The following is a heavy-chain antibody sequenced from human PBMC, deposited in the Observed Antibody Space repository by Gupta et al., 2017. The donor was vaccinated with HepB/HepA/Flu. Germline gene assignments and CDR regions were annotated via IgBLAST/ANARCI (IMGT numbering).Heavy chain of an antibody. V-gene: IGHV3-49*04. J-gene: IGHJ6*02. CDR3: TRSRRWLQSYYYYYGMDV. Sequence: EVQLVESGGGSVQPGWSLRLSWTASGFTVGCYALRWVRQAPGKGLEWVGFSRSKAYGGTTEYAASVKGRFTISRDDSKSIAYLQMNSLKTEDTAVYYCTRSRRWLQSYYYYYGMDVWGQGTTVTVSS. CDR1: GFTVGCYA. D-gene: IGHD5-24*01. CDR2: SRSKAYGGTT.